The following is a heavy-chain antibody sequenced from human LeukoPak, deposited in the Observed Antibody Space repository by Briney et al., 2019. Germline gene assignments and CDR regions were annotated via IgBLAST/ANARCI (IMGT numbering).Heavy chain of an antibody. J-gene: IGHJ5*02. V-gene: IGHV4-59*01. D-gene: IGHD6-13*01. CDR1: GGSISSYY. CDR3: ARSYTGYSSSWWNP. Sequence: SSETLSLTCTVSGGSISSYYWSWIRQPPGKGLEWIGYIYYSGSTNYNPSLKSRVTISVDTSKNQFSLKLSSVTAADTAVYYCARSYTGYSSSWWNPWGQGTLVTVSS. CDR2: IYYSGST.